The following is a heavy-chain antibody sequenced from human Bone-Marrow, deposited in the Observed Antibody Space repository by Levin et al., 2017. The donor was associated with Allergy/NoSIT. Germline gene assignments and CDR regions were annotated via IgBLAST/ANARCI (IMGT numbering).Heavy chain of an antibody. CDR1: GFTFDDYT. J-gene: IGHJ4*02. Sequence: GGSLRLSCAASGFTFDDYTMHWVRQAPGKGLEWVSLISWDGGSTYYADSVKGRFTISRDNSKNSLYLQMNSLRTEDTALYYCAKDTDGSGRGYFDYWGQGTLVTISS. D-gene: IGHD3-10*01. CDR2: ISWDGGST. V-gene: IGHV3-43*01. CDR3: AKDTDGSGRGYFDY.